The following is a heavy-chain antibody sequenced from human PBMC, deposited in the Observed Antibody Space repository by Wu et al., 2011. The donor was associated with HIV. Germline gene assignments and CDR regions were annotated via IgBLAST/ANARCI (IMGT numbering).Heavy chain of an antibody. CDR1: GGTFNSYG. J-gene: IGHJ4*02. V-gene: IGHV1-69*06. CDR3: ARDFGGDGDS. D-gene: IGHD2-21*01. CDR2: IIPIFGTA. Sequence: QVQLVQSGAAVKKPGSSVKVSCKASGGTFNSYGITWVRQAPGQGLEWMGGIIPIFGTANYAQKFQGRATITADKSTSTAYMELSSLRSEDTAMYYCARDFGGDGDSWGQGTLVTVSS.